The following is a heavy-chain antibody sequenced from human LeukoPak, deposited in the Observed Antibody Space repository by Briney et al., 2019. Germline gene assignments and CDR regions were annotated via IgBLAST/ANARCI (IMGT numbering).Heavy chain of an antibody. J-gene: IGHJ6*02. CDR1: GFTFSSYS. D-gene: IGHD3-9*01. CDR2: IYSGGNT. CDR3: ARGFGDILSGPFIPMDV. Sequence: GGSLRLSCAASGFTFSSYSMNWVRQAPGKWLEGVSVIYSGGNTYYADSVRGRFTISRDNSKNTLYLQMNRLSAEDTAVSYCARGFGDILSGPFIPMDVWGQGTTVTVSS. V-gene: IGHV3-66*01.